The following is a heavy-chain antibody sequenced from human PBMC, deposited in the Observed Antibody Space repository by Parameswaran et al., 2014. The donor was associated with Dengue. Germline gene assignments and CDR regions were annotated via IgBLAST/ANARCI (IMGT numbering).Heavy chain of an antibody. Sequence: AGGSLRLSCEASGFTFSNYSMNWVRQAPGKGLDWVSSISSSSSHIYYADSVKGRFTISRDNAKNSLYLQMNSLRAEDTAVYYCASSPVAEPQAYYYYGLDVWGQGTTVTVSS. J-gene: IGHJ6*02. V-gene: IGHV3-21*01. CDR1: GFTFSNYS. CDR2: ISSSSSHI. D-gene: IGHD1-14*01. CDR3: ASSPVAEPQAYYYYGLDV.